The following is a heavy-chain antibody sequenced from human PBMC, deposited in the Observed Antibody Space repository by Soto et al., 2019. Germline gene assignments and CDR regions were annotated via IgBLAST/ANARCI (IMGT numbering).Heavy chain of an antibody. J-gene: IGHJ4*02. CDR1: GFTFSSYV. CDR2: IWYDGSKK. V-gene: IGHV3-33*01. CDR3: ATSRRGFCGSDCYSALDY. D-gene: IGHD2-21*02. Sequence: QVQLVESGGGVVQPGRSLRLSCAASGFTFSSYVMHWVRQAPGKGLEWVAVIWYDGSKKYYADSVKGRFTISRDNSKNTLYLQMNSLRAEDTAVYYCATSRRGFCGSDCYSALDYWGQGTLVTVSS.